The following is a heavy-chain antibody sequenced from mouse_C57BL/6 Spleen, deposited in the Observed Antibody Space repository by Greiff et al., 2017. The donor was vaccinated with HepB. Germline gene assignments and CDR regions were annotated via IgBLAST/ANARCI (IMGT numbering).Heavy chain of an antibody. Sequence: EVQVVESGGGLVKPGGSLKLSCATSGFTFSDYGMHWVRQAPEKGLEWVAYISSGSSTIYYADTVKGRFTISRDNAKNTLFLQMTSLRSEDTAMYYCARWLLDGMDYWGQGTSVTVSS. V-gene: IGHV5-17*01. D-gene: IGHD2-3*01. CDR3: ARWLLDGMDY. CDR1: GFTFSDYG. J-gene: IGHJ4*01. CDR2: ISSGSSTI.